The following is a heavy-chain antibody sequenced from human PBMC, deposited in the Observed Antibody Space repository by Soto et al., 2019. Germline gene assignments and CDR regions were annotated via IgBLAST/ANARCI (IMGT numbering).Heavy chain of an antibody. J-gene: IGHJ5*02. CDR3: AGFISTYTTSSPTA. V-gene: IGHV4-39*01. CDR1: GDSISSSNYY. D-gene: IGHD6-6*01. CDR2: VYYSGST. Sequence: QVELQESGPGLVKAPETLSLMCTVSGDSISSSNYYWGWVRQPPGKGLEWIGSVYYSGSTYYSASFKSRVTISVDTSRCQFSLRLTSVTAADTAIYYCAGFISTYTTSSPTAWGQGTLVTVSS.